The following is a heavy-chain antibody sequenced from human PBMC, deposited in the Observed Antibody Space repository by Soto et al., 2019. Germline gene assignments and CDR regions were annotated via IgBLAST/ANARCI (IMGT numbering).Heavy chain of an antibody. J-gene: IGHJ6*02. CDR1: GGTFSSYA. V-gene: IGHV1-69*13. CDR3: ARDSGYSGSYYYYYGMDV. Sequence: SVKVSCKASGGTFSSYAISWVRQAPGQGLEWMGGIIPIFGTANYAQKFQGRVTITADESTSTAYMELSSLRPEDTAVYYCARDSGYSGSYYYYYGMDVWGQGTTVTVSS. D-gene: IGHD1-26*01. CDR2: IIPIFGTA.